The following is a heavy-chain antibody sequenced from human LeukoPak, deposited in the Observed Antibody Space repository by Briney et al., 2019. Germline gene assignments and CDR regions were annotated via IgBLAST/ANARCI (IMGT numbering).Heavy chain of an antibody. CDR2: ISYDGSNK. D-gene: IGHD3-22*01. CDR1: GFTFSSYA. Sequence: GGSLRLSCAASGFTFSSYAMHWVRQAPGKGLEWVAVISYDGSNKYYADSVKGRFTISRDNSKNTPYLQMNSLRAEDTAVYYCARDDDSSGYGLDYWGQGTLVTVSS. V-gene: IGHV3-30*04. CDR3: ARDDDSSGYGLDY. J-gene: IGHJ4*02.